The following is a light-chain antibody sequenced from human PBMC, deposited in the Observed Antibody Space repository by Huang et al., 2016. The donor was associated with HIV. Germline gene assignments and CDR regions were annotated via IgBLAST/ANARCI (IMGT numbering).Light chain of an antibody. Sequence: DIQLTQSPSSLSASVGDRVTITCRASQSVSMYLNWYQRKPGKAPEVLIYAASSLHRGVPSRFSGSGSGTDFTLTISSLQPEDFATYYCHQGFSPQTFGQGTKVDIK. CDR3: HQGFSPQT. J-gene: IGKJ1*01. CDR1: QSVSMY. CDR2: AAS. V-gene: IGKV1-39*01.